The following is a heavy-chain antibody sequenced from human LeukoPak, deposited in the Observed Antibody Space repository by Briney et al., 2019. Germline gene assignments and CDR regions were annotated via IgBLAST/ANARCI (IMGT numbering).Heavy chain of an antibody. Sequence: ASVKVSCKASGYTFTSYGISWVRQAPGQGLEWMGWINPNSGDTKYAQKFQGRVTMTRDTSISTACMELSRLRSDDTAVYYCARAPGDYGEDYWGQGTLVTVSS. V-gene: IGHV1-2*02. CDR2: INPNSGDT. J-gene: IGHJ4*02. CDR1: GYTFTSYG. D-gene: IGHD4-17*01. CDR3: ARAPGDYGEDY.